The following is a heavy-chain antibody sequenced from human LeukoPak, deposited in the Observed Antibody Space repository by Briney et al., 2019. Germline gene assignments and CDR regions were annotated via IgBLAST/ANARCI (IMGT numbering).Heavy chain of an antibody. CDR3: AREHYDSSGYYHYYFDY. D-gene: IGHD3-22*01. CDR2: IYSGGYT. Sequence: PGGSLRLSCAASGFSVNNNYMSWVRQAPGKWLEWVAVIYSGGYTHYADSVKGRFSISRDHSKNTLYLQMNSLRVEDTAVYYCAREHYDSSGYYHYYFDYWGQGTLVTVSS. V-gene: IGHV3-66*01. J-gene: IGHJ4*02. CDR1: GFSVNNNY.